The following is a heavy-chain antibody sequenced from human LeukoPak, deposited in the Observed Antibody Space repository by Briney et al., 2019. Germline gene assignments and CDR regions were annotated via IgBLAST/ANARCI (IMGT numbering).Heavy chain of an antibody. CDR2: ISGSGGST. Sequence: GGSLRLSCAASGFTFSSYAMSWVRQAPGKGLEWVSAISGSGGSTYYADSMKGRFTISRDNSKNTLYLQMNSLRAEDTAVYYCAKSSTADSYGHDYWGQGTLVTVSS. CDR1: GFTFSSYA. CDR3: AKSSTADSYGHDY. J-gene: IGHJ4*02. D-gene: IGHD5-18*01. V-gene: IGHV3-23*01.